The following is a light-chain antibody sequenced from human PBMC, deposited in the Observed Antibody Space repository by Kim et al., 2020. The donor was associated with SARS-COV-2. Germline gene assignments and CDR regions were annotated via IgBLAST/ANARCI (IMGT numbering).Light chain of an antibody. CDR3: AKYDNLTLT. Sequence: DIQMTQSPSSLSASVGDRVTITCQASQDISNYLNWYQQKPGKAPKLLIYDASNLETGVPSRFSGSGSGTDFTFTISSLQPEDIATYYCAKYDNLTLTLGGGTKM. J-gene: IGKJ4*01. CDR1: QDISNY. V-gene: IGKV1-33*01. CDR2: DAS.